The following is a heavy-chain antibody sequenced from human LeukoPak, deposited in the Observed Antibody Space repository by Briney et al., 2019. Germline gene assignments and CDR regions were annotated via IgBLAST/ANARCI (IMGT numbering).Heavy chain of an antibody. V-gene: IGHV1-2*02. Sequence: ASVKVSCKASGYTFTSYAITWVRQAPGQGLEWMGWINPNSGGTNYAQKFQGRVTMTRDTSISTAYMELSRLRSDDTAVYYCARDLEWLPDYWGQGTLVTVSS. J-gene: IGHJ4*02. CDR2: INPNSGGT. D-gene: IGHD5-12*01. CDR1: GYTFTSYA. CDR3: ARDLEWLPDY.